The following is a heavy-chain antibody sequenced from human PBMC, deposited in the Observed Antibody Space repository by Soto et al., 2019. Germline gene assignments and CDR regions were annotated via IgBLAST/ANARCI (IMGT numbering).Heavy chain of an antibody. CDR1: GFTFSSYA. V-gene: IGHV3-30-3*01. J-gene: IGHJ6*02. CDR3: ARDPSVVVVAATPYYYYGMDV. Sequence: HPGGSLRLSCAASGFTFSSYAMHWVRQAPGKGLEWVAVISYDGSNKYYADSVKGRFTISRDNSKNTLYLQMNSLRAEDTAVYYCARDPSVVVVAATPYYYYGMDVWGQGTTVTVSS. D-gene: IGHD2-15*01. CDR2: ISYDGSNK.